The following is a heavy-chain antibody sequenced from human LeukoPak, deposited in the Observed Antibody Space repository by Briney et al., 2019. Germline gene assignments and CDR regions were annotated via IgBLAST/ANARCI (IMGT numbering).Heavy chain of an antibody. CDR1: GGSISSGSYY. V-gene: IGHV4-61*02. Sequence: MSSQTLSLTCTVSGGSISSGSYYWSWIRQPAGKGLEWIGRIYSSGSTNYNPSLKSRVTISVDTSKNQFSLNLSSVTAADTAVYYCARHPRQKAAAVPNWFDPWGQGTLVTVSS. CDR2: IYSSGST. D-gene: IGHD6-13*01. J-gene: IGHJ5*02. CDR3: ARHPRQKAAAVPNWFDP.